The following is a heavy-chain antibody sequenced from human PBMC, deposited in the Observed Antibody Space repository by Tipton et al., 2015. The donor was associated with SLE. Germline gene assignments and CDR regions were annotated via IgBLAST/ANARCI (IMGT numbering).Heavy chain of an antibody. CDR3: VRDAGGPFDF. D-gene: IGHD3-10*01. Sequence: LRLSCTVSGGSISRSSYSWDWIRQSPGKGLEWIGSIHKSGSTYYNPSLESRVTISLDTSRNQFSLRLTSATAADTAVYYCVRDAGGPFDFWGQGTLVTVSS. V-gene: IGHV4-39*07. CDR2: IHKSGST. CDR1: GGSISRSSYS. J-gene: IGHJ4*02.